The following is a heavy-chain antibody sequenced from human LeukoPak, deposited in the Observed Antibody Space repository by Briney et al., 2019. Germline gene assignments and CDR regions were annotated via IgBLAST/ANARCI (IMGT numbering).Heavy chain of an antibody. CDR2: ISSSSSYI. D-gene: IGHD6-13*01. V-gene: IGHV3-21*03. Sequence: GGSLRLSCAASGFTFSSYSMNWVRQAPGKGLEWVSSISSSSSYIYYADSVKGRFTISRVNAKNSLYLQMNSLRAEDTGVYFCARIGYSSSSFDYWGRGTLVTVSS. CDR3: ARIGYSSSSFDY. CDR1: GFTFSSYS. J-gene: IGHJ4*02.